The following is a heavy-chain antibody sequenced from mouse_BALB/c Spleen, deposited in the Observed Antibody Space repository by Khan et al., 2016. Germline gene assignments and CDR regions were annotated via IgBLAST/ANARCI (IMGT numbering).Heavy chain of an antibody. J-gene: IGHJ4*01. CDR2: IWAGGST. CDR1: GFTLTSYG. V-gene: IGHV2-9*02. Sequence: QVQLKQSGPGLVAPSQSLSITCTASGFTLTSYGVHWVRQPPGKGLEWLGVIWAGGSTNYNSALLSRLSISKDKSKSHVFLNVNSQQTDDTAMYYCTREGGGKWGYAMDYWGQGTSVTVSS. D-gene: IGHD2-1*01. CDR3: TREGGGKWGYAMDY.